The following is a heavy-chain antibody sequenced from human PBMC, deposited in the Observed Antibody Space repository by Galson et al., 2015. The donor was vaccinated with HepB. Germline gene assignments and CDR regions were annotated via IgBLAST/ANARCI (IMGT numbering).Heavy chain of an antibody. CDR1: GFTFSSYA. Sequence: SLRLSCAASGFTFSSYAMHWVRQAPGKGLEWVAVISYDGSNKYYADSVKGRFTISRDNSKNTLYLQMNSLRAEDTAVYYCARDPRSIIAFRRRYSSSSFDYWGQGTLVTVSS. D-gene: IGHD6-13*01. V-gene: IGHV3-30-3*01. J-gene: IGHJ4*02. CDR3: ARDPRSIIAFRRRYSSSSFDY. CDR2: ISYDGSNK.